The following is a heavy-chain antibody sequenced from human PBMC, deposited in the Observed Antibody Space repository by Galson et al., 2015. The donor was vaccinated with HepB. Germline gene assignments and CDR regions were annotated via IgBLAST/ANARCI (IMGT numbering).Heavy chain of an antibody. CDR1: GGTFSSYT. V-gene: IGHV1-69*02. D-gene: IGHD6-13*01. CDR2: IIPILGIA. J-gene: IGHJ6*02. Sequence: SVKVSCKASGGTFSSYTISWVRQAPGQGLEWMGRIIPILGIANYAQKFQGRVTITADKSTSTAYMELSSLRSEDTAVYYCARGQQLDYYYYYGMDVWGQGTTVTVSS. CDR3: ARGQQLDYYYYYGMDV.